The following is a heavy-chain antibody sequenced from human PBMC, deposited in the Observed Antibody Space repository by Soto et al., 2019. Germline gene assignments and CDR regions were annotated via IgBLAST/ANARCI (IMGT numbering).Heavy chain of an antibody. CDR2: IIPVFQTA. J-gene: IGHJ4*02. D-gene: IGHD3-22*01. V-gene: IGHV1-69*01. Sequence: QEQLVQSGAEVKKPGSSVKVSCKASGGLFSSYPISWVRQVPGQGLEWMGGIIPVFQTAYYTQRFQGRVTILADESTNTAYMELSSLRSEDTAIYYCARGGSGYTWFNEFWGQGTLVTVSS. CDR1: GGLFSSYP. CDR3: ARGGSGYTWFNEF.